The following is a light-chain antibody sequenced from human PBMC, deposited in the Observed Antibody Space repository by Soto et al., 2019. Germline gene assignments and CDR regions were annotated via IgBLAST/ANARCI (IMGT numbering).Light chain of an antibody. CDR1: SSDVGSYNR. J-gene: IGLJ1*01. Sequence: QSALTQPPSVSGSPGQSVTISCTGTSSDVGSYNRVSWYQQPPGTAPKLMIYDVSNRPSGVPDRFSGSKSGNPASRTISWLQAEDDAGESCSAYTSSSTDVFGAGTKLTVL. CDR3: SAYTSSSTDV. V-gene: IGLV2-18*02. CDR2: DVS.